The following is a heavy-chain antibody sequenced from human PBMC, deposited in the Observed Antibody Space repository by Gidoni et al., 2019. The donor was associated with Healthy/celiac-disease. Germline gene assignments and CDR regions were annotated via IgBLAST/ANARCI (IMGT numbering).Heavy chain of an antibody. CDR1: GFTFSNYA. CDR3: ARDGEIYCGGSCHYYGMDV. D-gene: IGHD2-21*01. CDR2: ISYDGSNK. V-gene: IGHV3-30-3*01. Sequence: QVQLVESGGGVVQPGRSLRLSCAASGFTFSNYALHLVRQAPGKGLEWVAVISYDGSNKYYADSVKGRFTISRDNSKNTLYLQMNSLRAEDTAVYYCARDGEIYCGGSCHYYGMDVWGQGTTVTVSS. J-gene: IGHJ6*02.